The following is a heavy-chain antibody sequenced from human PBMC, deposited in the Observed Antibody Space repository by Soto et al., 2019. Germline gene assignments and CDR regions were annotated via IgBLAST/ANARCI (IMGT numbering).Heavy chain of an antibody. CDR2: INPNSGDT. D-gene: IGHD3-9*01. CDR1: GYIXTGYH. V-gene: IGHV1-2*02. CDR3: ARDARGTRGFDEMDI. J-gene: IGHJ6*02. Sequence: SXKVSYKASGYIXTGYHINWVRQAPGRGLEWMGWINPNSGDTEYAQNFQGRVTMTRDTSFNLVYMEMSGLMSDDTAVYYCARDARGTRGFDEMDIWGQGTTVTVSS.